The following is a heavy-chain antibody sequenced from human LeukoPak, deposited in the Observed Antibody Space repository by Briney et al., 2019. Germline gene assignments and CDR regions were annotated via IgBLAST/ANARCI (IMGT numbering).Heavy chain of an antibody. V-gene: IGHV4-34*01. D-gene: IGHD2-2*01. J-gene: IGHJ4*02. CDR1: GGSFSGYY. CDR3: ARYCSSTSCVDY. Sequence: SETLSLTCAVYGGSFSGYYSSWIRQPPGKGLEWIGEINHSGSTNYNPSLKSRVTISVDTSKNQFSLKLSSVTAADTAVYYCARYCSSTSCVDYWGQGTLVTVSS. CDR2: INHSGST.